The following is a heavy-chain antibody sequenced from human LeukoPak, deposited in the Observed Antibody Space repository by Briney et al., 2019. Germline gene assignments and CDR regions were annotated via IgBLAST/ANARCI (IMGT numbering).Heavy chain of an antibody. CDR3: ARDSGSGWSSEDY. CDR2: INPNSGGT. CDR1: GYTFTGYY. J-gene: IGHJ4*02. V-gene: IGHV1-2*06. D-gene: IGHD6-19*01. Sequence: ASVKVSCKASGYTFTGYYMHWVRQAPGQGLEWMGRINPNSGGTNYAQKFQGRVTMTRDTSISTAYMELSRLRSDDTAVYYCARDSGSGWSSEDYRGQGTLVTVSS.